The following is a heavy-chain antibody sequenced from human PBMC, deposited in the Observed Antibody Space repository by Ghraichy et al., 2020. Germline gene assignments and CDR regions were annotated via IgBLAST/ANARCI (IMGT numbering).Heavy chain of an antibody. J-gene: IGHJ3*02. CDR3: ARDLDGSGYDAFDI. V-gene: IGHV4-31*03. Sequence: LSLTCTVSGGSISSGGYYWSWIRQHPGKGLEWIGYIYYSGSTYYNPSLKSRVTISVDTSKNQFSLKLSSVTAADTAVYYCARDLDGSGYDAFDIWGQGTMVTVSS. D-gene: IGHD3-10*01. CDR1: GGSISSGGYY. CDR2: IYYSGST.